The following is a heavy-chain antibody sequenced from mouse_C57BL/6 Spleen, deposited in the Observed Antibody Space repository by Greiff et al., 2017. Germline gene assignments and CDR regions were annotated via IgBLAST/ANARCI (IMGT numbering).Heavy chain of an antibody. CDR1: GFSFNTYA. CDR2: IRSKSNNYAT. V-gene: IGHV10-1*01. CDR3: VRHDGNYGRCFDV. Sequence: VQVVESGGGLVQPKGSLKLSCAASGFSFNTYAMNWVRQAPGKGLEWVARIRSKSNNYATYYADSVKDRFTISRDDSESMLYLQMNNLKTEDTAMYYCVRHDGNYGRCFDVWGTGTTVTVSS. D-gene: IGHD2-1*01. J-gene: IGHJ1*03.